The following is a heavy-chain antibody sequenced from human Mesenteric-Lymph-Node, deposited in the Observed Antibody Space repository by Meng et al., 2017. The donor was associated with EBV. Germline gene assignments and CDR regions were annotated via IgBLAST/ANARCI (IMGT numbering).Heavy chain of an antibody. CDR3: ARSISSGYSSWFDP. CDR2: IYYSGST. Sequence: QLQLQESGPRLVKPSAPLSRPCTASGGSLSSNDYYWGWIRQPPGKGLDWIGYIYYSGSTYYNPSLKSRVTISVDTSKNQFSLKLSSVTAADTAVYFCARSISSGYSSWFDPWGQGTRVTVSS. V-gene: IGHV4-39*07. CDR1: GGSLSSNDYY. J-gene: IGHJ5*02. D-gene: IGHD3-22*01.